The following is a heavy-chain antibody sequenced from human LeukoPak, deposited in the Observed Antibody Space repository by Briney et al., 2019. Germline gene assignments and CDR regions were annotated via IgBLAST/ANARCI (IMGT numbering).Heavy chain of an antibody. CDR2: ISYDGSNK. V-gene: IGHV3-30*04. CDR3: ARGGVVPAAPDY. D-gene: IGHD2-2*01. Sequence: PGRSLRLSCAASGFTFSSYAMHWVRQAPGNGLEWVAVISYDGSNKYYADSVKGRFTISRDNSKNTLYLQMNSLRAEDTAVYYCARGGVVPAAPDYWGQGTLVTVSS. J-gene: IGHJ4*02. CDR1: GFTFSSYA.